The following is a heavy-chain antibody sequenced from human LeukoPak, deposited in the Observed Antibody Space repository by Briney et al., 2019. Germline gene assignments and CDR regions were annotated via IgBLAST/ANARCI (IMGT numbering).Heavy chain of an antibody. J-gene: IGHJ4*02. D-gene: IGHD6-6*01. Sequence: GGSLRLSCAASGLTFSGYSMSWVRQAPGKGLEWVSSISSGGTYIYYADSVKGRFTISRDNAQNSLFLQMDGLRNEDTAVYFCARDAGASLLVRGHFDYWGQGTLVTVSS. CDR1: GLTFSGYS. CDR2: ISSGGTYI. CDR3: ARDAGASLLVRGHFDY. V-gene: IGHV3-21*01.